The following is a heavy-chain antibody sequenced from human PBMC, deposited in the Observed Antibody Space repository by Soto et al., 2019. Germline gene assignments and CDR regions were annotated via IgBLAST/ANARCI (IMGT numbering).Heavy chain of an antibody. CDR2: IYWNDDK. V-gene: IGHV2-5*01. CDR3: AKSGSSGWYGWFDP. CDR1: GFSLRTSGLG. Sequence: SVPTLVNATQTLTLTCIVSGFSLRTSGLGVGWIRQPPGKALEWLGFIYWNDDKRYSPSLKSRLTITKDTSKNQVVLTMTNMDPVDTATYYCAKSGSSGWYGWFDPWGQGTLVTVSS. D-gene: IGHD6-19*01. J-gene: IGHJ5*02.